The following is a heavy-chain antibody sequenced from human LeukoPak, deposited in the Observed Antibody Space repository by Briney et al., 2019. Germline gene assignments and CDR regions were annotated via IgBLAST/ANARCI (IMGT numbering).Heavy chain of an antibody. J-gene: IGHJ4*02. V-gene: IGHV3-30*03. Sequence: GRSLRLSCAASGFTFSSHDMHWVRQASGKGLEWVAIISYDGGKKDYVDSVKGRFTISRDNSKNTLYLQMNSLRTEDRAVYYCARAGTTDAFDYWGQGTLVTVSS. D-gene: IGHD1-1*01. CDR1: GFTFSSHD. CDR3: ARAGTTDAFDY. CDR2: ISYDGGKK.